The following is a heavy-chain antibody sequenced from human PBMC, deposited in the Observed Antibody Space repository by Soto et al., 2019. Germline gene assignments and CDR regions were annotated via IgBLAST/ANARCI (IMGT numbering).Heavy chain of an antibody. CDR1: GFTFSSYA. Sequence: EVQLLESGGGLVQPGGYLRLSCAASGFTFSSYAMNWVRQAPGKGLEWVSAISGSGGSTYYADSVKGRFTISRDSSKNTLKLQMNSLRAEDTTVYYCAKGNSWSPALVLDIWGQGTMVTVSS. CDR3: AKGNSWSPALVLDI. CDR2: ISGSGGST. V-gene: IGHV3-23*01. D-gene: IGHD1-7*01. J-gene: IGHJ3*02.